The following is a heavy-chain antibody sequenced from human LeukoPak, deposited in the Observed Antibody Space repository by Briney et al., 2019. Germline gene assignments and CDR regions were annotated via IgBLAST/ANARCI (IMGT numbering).Heavy chain of an antibody. D-gene: IGHD3-22*01. Sequence: GGSLRLSCTASGFTFSSYSMNWVRQAPGKGLEWVSCISSGSSYIYYADSVKGRFTISRDNAKNSLYLQTTSLRAEDTAVYYCARSSSVNYDSSGYSALDDWGQGTLVTVSS. CDR3: ARSSSVNYDSSGYSALDD. CDR1: GFTFSSYS. J-gene: IGHJ4*02. CDR2: ISSGSSYI. V-gene: IGHV3-21*06.